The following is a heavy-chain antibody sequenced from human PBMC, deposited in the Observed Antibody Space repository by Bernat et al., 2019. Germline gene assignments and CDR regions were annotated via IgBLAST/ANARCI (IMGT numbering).Heavy chain of an antibody. V-gene: IGHV6-1*01. D-gene: IGHD1-7*01. CDR2: TYYRSRWYY. J-gene: IGHJ3*02. Sequence: QVQLQQSGPGLVKPSQTLSLTCAISGDSVSSNSAAWTWIRQSPSRGLEWLGRTYYRSRWYYDYAASVKSRISINPDTSKNQFSLQLNSVTPEDTAVYYCARVGLTGTLRPFDIWGQGTMVTVSS. CDR3: ARVGLTGTLRPFDI. CDR1: GDSVSSNSAA.